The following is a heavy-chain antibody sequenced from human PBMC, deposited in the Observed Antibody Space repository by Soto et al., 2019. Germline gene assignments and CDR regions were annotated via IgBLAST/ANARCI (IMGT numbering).Heavy chain of an antibody. D-gene: IGHD1-1*01. Sequence: QVHLVQSGAEVKNPGASVKVSCKASGYIVDNFGINWVRQAPGQGLEWMGWINAYNGNTNYAQKFQGRVTMTTDTSTNTAYMDLRSLRSDDTAVYFCARLSLSGTNRHPLDYWGQGTLVTVSS. CDR3: ARLSLSGTNRHPLDY. CDR1: GYIVDNFG. CDR2: INAYNGNT. J-gene: IGHJ4*02. V-gene: IGHV1-18*01.